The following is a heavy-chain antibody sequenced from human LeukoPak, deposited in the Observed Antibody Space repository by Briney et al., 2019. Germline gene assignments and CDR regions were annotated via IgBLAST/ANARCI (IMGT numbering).Heavy chain of an antibody. D-gene: IGHD6-25*01. CDR3: ARAPLPYSSADLDY. Sequence: RAGGSLRLSCAASGFTFSSYGLHWVCQAPGKGLEWVAVIWYDGSNKYYADSVKGRFTISRDNSKNTLYLQMNSLRAEDTAVYYCARAPLPYSSADLDYWGQGTLVTVSS. J-gene: IGHJ4*02. CDR1: GFTFSSYG. CDR2: IWYDGSNK. V-gene: IGHV3-33*01.